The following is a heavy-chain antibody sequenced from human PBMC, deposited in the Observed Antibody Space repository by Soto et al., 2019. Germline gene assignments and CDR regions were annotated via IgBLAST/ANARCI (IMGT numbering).Heavy chain of an antibody. D-gene: IGHD3-16*01. Sequence: QITLKESGPTLVKPTQTLTLTCTFSGFSLSTTGKSVAWIRQPPGKALEWLSVIYWDDDKRYSPSLNTWLTIAKDTSKNQVVLKLTNMDPSDTGTYYCAHSRGDGDYFPYWGQGTLVSVSS. CDR3: AHSRGDGDYFPY. J-gene: IGHJ4*02. CDR2: IYWDDDK. V-gene: IGHV2-5*02. CDR1: GFSLSTTGKS.